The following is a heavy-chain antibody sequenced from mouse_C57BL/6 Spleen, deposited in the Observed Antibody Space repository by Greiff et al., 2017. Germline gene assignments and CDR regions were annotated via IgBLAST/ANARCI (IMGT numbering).Heavy chain of an antibody. CDR3: ARGRGNPYYFDY. D-gene: IGHD2-1*01. V-gene: IGHV1-80*01. Sequence: VKLVESGAELVKPGASVKISCKASGYAFSSYWMNWVKQRPGKGLEWIGQIYPGDGDTNYNGKFKGKATLTADKSSSTAYMQLSSLTSEDSAVYFCARGRGNPYYFDYWGQGTTLTVSS. CDR1: GYAFSSYW. CDR2: IYPGDGDT. J-gene: IGHJ2*01.